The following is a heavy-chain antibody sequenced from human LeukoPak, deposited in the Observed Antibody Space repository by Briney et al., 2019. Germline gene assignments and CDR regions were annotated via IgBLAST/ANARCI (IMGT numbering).Heavy chain of an antibody. J-gene: IGHJ5*02. V-gene: IGHV1-2*02. Sequence: ASVKVSCKASGYTFTGYYMHWVRQAPGQGLDWMGWINPNSGGTDYAQKFQGRVTMTRDMSTSTDYMELSSLRSEDTAVYYCARDNSVGDIAWWFDPWGQGTLVTVSS. CDR1: GYTFTGYY. D-gene: IGHD3-10*01. CDR2: INPNSGGT. CDR3: ARDNSVGDIAWWFDP.